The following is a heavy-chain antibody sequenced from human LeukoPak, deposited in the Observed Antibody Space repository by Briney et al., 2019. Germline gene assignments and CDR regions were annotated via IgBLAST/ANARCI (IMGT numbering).Heavy chain of an antibody. CDR1: EYTLTELS. CDR3: ATSWRYYDSSGYYGGWFDP. V-gene: IGHV1-24*01. CDR2: YDPEDGET. D-gene: IGHD3-22*01. J-gene: IGHJ5*02. Sequence: DSVTFSGKVSEYTLTELSMHWVRQAPGKGLEWMVGYDPEDGETIYAQKFQGRVTMTEHTSTDTAYMELSSLRSEDTAVYYCATSWRYYDSSGYYGGWFDPWGQGTLVTVSS.